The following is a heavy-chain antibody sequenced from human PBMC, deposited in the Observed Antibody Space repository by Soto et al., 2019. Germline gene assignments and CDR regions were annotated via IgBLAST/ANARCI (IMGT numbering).Heavy chain of an antibody. CDR3: ATRIKVFGLLIPPFDP. V-gene: IGHV4-34*01. CDR2: INHTGGT. Sequence: PSETLSLTCAVYGGSVNGYYWNWIRQPPGKGLEWIGEINHTGGTHYSPSLKSRVTMSVDTSKNQFSLRLSSVTAAETAIYYCATRIKVFGLLIPPFDPWCPGTQLTGFS. J-gene: IGHJ5*02. D-gene: IGHD3-3*01. CDR1: GGSVNGYY.